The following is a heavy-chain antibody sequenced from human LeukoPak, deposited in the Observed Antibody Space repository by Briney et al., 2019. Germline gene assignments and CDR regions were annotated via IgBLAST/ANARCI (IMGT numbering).Heavy chain of an antibody. CDR1: GGSFSGYY. CDR2: INHSGST. D-gene: IGHD3-10*01. CDR3: ARERRYYGSGTIDS. V-gene: IGHV4-34*01. Sequence: SETLSLTCAVYGGSFSGYYWSWIRQPPGKGLEWIGEINHSGSTNYNPSLKRRVTISVDTSKNQFSLKLSSVTAADKAVYYCARERRYYGSGTIDSWGQGTLVTVSS. J-gene: IGHJ4*02.